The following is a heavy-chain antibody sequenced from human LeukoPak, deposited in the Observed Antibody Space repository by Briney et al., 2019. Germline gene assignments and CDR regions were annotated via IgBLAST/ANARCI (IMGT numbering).Heavy chain of an antibody. CDR2: IKEDGSEK. CDR1: GFSFSNYW. D-gene: IGHD6-6*01. Sequence: GGSLRLSCAASGFSFSNYWMHWVRQAPGKGLEWVANIKEDGSEKYYVDSVKGRFTISRDNAKNSLYLQINSLRAEDTAVYYCARSSYSSSSSVWGQGTMVTVSS. V-gene: IGHV3-7*03. CDR3: ARSSYSSSSSV. J-gene: IGHJ3*01.